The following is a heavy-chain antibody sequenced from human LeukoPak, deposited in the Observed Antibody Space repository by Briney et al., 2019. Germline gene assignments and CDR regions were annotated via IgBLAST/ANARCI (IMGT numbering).Heavy chain of an antibody. CDR2: IRYDGNNK. V-gene: IGHV3-30*02. CDR1: GFTFSNYG. CDR3: VKDNPLDY. Sequence: GGSLRLSCGASGFTFSNYGMLWVRQAPGKGLEWVSFIRYDGNNKLYADSVKGRFTISRDNSKNTLYLHINSLRAEDTALYYCVKDNPLDYWGQGTLVIVSS. J-gene: IGHJ4*02. D-gene: IGHD1-14*01.